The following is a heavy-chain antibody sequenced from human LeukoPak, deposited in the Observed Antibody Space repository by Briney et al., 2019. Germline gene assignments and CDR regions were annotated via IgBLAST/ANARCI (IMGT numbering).Heavy chain of an antibody. Sequence: GSSVKLSCKASGGTFSSYAISWVREAPGQGLEWMGGIIPIFGTANYAQKFQGRVTITADESTSTAYMELSSLRSEDTAVYYCARLVPAAIRLGHGYYYYYYMDVWGKGTTVTVSS. CDR3: ARLVPAAIRLGHGYYYYYYMDV. V-gene: IGHV1-69*01. D-gene: IGHD2-2*01. CDR1: GGTFSSYA. J-gene: IGHJ6*03. CDR2: IIPIFGTA.